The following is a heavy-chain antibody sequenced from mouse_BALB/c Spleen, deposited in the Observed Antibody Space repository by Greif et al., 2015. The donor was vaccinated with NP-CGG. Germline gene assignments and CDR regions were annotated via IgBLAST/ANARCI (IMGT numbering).Heavy chain of an antibody. Sequence: LVESGAELVKPGASVKLSCKASGYTFTSYWMHWVKQRPGQGLEWIGEIDPSDSYTNYNQKFKGKATLTVDKSSSTAYMQLSSLTSEDSAVYYCARNKYGNYVFAYWGQGTLVTVSA. CDR1: GYTFTSYW. CDR3: ARNKYGNYVFAY. J-gene: IGHJ3*01. CDR2: IDPSDSYT. V-gene: IGHV1-69*02. D-gene: IGHD2-10*02.